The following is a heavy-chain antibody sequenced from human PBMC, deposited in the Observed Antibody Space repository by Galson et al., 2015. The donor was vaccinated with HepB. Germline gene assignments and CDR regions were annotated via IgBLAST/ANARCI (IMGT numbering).Heavy chain of an antibody. V-gene: IGHV1-18*01. CDR2: ISAYNGKT. Sequence: SVKVSCKASGYTFTSYGISWVRQAPGQGLEWMGWISAYNGKTAYAQKLQGRVTLTKDTSTRTAYMELRSLRSDDTAVYYCARQWLEWERVVYSHYYMDVWGQGTTVTVSS. CDR1: GYTFTSYG. CDR3: ARQWLEWERVVYSHYYMDV. J-gene: IGHJ6*03. D-gene: IGHD5-12*01.